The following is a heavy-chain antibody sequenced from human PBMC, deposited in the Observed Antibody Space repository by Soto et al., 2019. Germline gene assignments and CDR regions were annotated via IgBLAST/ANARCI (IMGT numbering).Heavy chain of an antibody. Sequence: KPSETLSLTCDVSGDSMSNNYWWTWVRQFPGEGLQWIGEIFHSGSTNYNPPLKNRVKISIDTSNNRFSLMLYSMTAADTAVYFCARGDFWSGSDYWGQGIQVTVSS. CDR3: ARGDFWSGSDY. CDR2: IFHSGST. D-gene: IGHD3-3*01. CDR1: GDSMSNNYW. V-gene: IGHV4-4*02. J-gene: IGHJ4*02.